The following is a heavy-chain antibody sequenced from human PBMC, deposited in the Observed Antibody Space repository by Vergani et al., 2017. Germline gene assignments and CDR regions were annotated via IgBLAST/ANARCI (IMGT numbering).Heavy chain of an antibody. CDR1: GGSISSSSYY. CDR2: IYYSGST. CDR3: ASDAAPVGYGDYWFDP. J-gene: IGHJ5*02. Sequence: QLQLQESGPGLVKPSETLSLTCTVSGGSISSSSYYWGWIRQPPGKGLEWIGSIYYSGSTYYNPSLKSRVTISVDTSKNQFSLKLSSVTAADTAVYYCASDAAPVGYGDYWFDPWGQGTLVTVSS. D-gene: IGHD4-17*01. V-gene: IGHV4-39*07.